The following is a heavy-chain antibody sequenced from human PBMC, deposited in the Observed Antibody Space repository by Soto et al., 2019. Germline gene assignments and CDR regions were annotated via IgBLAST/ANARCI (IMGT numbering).Heavy chain of an antibody. CDR3: AHFPDAYCSGGSCYSDY. CDR1: GFSLSTSGVG. CDR2: IYWDDDK. Sequence: SGPTLVNPTQTLTLTCSFSGFSLSTSGVGVGWTRQPPGKALEWLAPIYWDDDKRYSPSLKSRLTISKDTSKNQVVLTMTNMDPVDTATYYCAHFPDAYCSGGSCYSDYWGQGTLVTVSS. V-gene: IGHV2-5*02. J-gene: IGHJ4*02. D-gene: IGHD2-15*01.